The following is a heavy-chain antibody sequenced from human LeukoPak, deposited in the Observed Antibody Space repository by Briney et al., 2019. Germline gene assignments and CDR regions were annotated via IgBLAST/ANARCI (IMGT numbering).Heavy chain of an antibody. V-gene: IGHV3-30*04. CDR3: ASSYCVGDCYSSRGGVAFDI. CDR2: ISYDGSNK. CDR1: GFTFSSYV. Sequence: PGGSLRLSCAASGFTFSSYVMHWVRQAPGKGLEWVAVISYDGSNKYYADSVKGRFTISRDNSKNTLYLQMNSLRAEDTAVYYCASSYCVGDCYSSRGGVAFDIWGKGKMVTVSS. J-gene: IGHJ3*02. D-gene: IGHD2-21*02.